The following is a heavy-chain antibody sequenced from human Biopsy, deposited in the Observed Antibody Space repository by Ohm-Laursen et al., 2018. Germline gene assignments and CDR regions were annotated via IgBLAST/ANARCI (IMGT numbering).Heavy chain of an antibody. CDR1: DFTFDDYV. CDR2: ITWNSGHI. Sequence: SLRLSCAASDFTFDDYVMSWVRQRPGKGLEWVSGITWNSGHIAYADSVKGRFTISRDNAKNVLWLQMNSLRVDDTAMYYCVKDIRRYFYGMGVWGQGTTVTVS. J-gene: IGHJ6*02. CDR3: VKDIRRYFYGMGV. D-gene: IGHD3-10*01. V-gene: IGHV3-9*01.